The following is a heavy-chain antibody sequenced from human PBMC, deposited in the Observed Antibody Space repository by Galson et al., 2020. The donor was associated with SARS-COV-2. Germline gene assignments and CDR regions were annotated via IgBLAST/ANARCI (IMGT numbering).Heavy chain of an antibody. CDR2: INPNSGVT. Sequence: GESLNISCKASGYTFTGYYMHWVRQAPGQGLEWMGWINPNSGVTNYAQKFQGRVTMTRDTSISTAYMEMSRLRSDDTAVYYCARDNRQGEFLDYWGQGTLVTVSS. J-gene: IGHJ4*02. CDR3: ARDNRQGEFLDY. CDR1: GYTFTGYY. D-gene: IGHD3-16*01. V-gene: IGHV1-2*02.